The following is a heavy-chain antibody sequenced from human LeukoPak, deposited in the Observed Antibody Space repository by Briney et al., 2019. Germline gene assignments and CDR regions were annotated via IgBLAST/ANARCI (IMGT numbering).Heavy chain of an antibody. CDR2: ISSSSSYI. CDR1: GFTFSSYS. Sequence: GGSLRLSCAASGFTFSSYSMNWVRQAPGKGLEWVSSISSSSSYIYYADSVKGRFTISRDNAKNSLYLQMNSLRAEDTAVYYCARDAPVADYYDSSGIFDYWGQGTLVTVSS. D-gene: IGHD3-22*01. CDR3: ARDAPVADYYDSSGIFDY. V-gene: IGHV3-21*01. J-gene: IGHJ4*02.